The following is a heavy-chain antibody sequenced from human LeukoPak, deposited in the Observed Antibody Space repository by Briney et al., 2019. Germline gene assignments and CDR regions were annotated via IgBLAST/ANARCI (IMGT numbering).Heavy chain of an antibody. J-gene: IGHJ4*02. CDR1: GFTFDDYA. V-gene: IGHV3-43*02. Sequence: WGSLRLSCAASGFTFDDYAIYWVRQGPGKGLEWVSLISGDDGSIYYADSVKGRFTISRDNSKNSLYLQMNSLRTEDTALYYCAKEDYSSSWYALDYWGQGTLVTVSS. D-gene: IGHD6-13*01. CDR3: AKEDYSSSWYALDY. CDR2: ISGDDGSI.